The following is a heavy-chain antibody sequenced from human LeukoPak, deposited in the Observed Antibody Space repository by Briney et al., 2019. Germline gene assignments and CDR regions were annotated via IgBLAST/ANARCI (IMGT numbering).Heavy chain of an antibody. Sequence: GGSLRLSCAASGFTFSTYAMTWVRQAPGKGLEWVSSISGNGAGTYYADSVKGRFTISRDNFKNTLYLQMHSLRAEDAAVYYCARLTGATGDWGQGTRVTVSS. J-gene: IGHJ4*02. CDR3: ARLTGATGD. D-gene: IGHD7-27*01. CDR1: GFTFSTYA. CDR2: ISGNGAGT. V-gene: IGHV3-23*01.